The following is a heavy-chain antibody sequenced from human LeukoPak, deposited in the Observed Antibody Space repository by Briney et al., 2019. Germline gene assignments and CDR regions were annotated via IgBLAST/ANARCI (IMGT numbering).Heavy chain of an antibody. V-gene: IGHV1-2*02. Sequence: SGKVSCKASGDTFTGYYMHWVRQAPGQGLEWMGWINPNSGGTNYAQKFQGRVTMTRDTSISTAYMELSRLRSDDTAVYYCARDFAATNCGQGTLVTVSS. CDR2: INPNSGGT. D-gene: IGHD2-15*01. CDR1: GDTFTGYY. J-gene: IGHJ4*02. CDR3: ARDFAATN.